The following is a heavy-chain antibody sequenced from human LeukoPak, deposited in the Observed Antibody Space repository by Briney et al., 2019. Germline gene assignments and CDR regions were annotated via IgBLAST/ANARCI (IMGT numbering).Heavy chain of an antibody. J-gene: IGHJ4*02. CDR3: AREEWRGFGVVRFDY. V-gene: IGHV4-61*02. D-gene: IGHD3-3*01. CDR1: GGSISSGSYY. Sequence: SETLSLTCTVSGGSISSGSYYWSWIRQPAGKGLEWIGRIYTSGSTNYNPSLKSRVTISVDTSKNQFSLKPSSVTAADTAVYYCAREEWRGFGVVRFDYWGQGTLVTVSS. CDR2: IYTSGST.